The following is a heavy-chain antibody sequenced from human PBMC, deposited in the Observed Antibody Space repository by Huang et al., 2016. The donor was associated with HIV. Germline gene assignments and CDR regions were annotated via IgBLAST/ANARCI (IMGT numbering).Heavy chain of an antibody. CDR2: ISNDGRNK. D-gene: IGHD3-3*01. CDR3: AKDGDALRSLEWSVGYYFDY. CDR1: KFTFNTYG. V-gene: IGHV3-30*18. Sequence: VQLVESGGGVVQPGRSLRLSCAASKFTFNTYGVHWVRQAPGKGGDGLEGISNDGRNKYYADAVKCGFTISRDNSKNILYLQMNSLGPDDTAVYYCAKDGDALRSLEWSVGYYFDYWGQGTLVTVSS. J-gene: IGHJ4*02.